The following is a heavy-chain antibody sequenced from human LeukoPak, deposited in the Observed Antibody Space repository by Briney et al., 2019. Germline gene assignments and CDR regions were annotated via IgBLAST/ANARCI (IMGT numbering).Heavy chain of an antibody. CDR2: ISANSGGT. V-gene: IGHV1-2*02. Sequence: ASLKVSCKASGYTFTDYYIHWVRQAPGQGLEWMGWISANSGGTKYAQKFQGRVTMTRDTSISTVYMELSRLRSDDTAVYYCARDYGDYGSHWDAFDIWGQGTMVTVSS. CDR1: GYTFTDYY. J-gene: IGHJ3*02. D-gene: IGHD4-17*01. CDR3: ARDYGDYGSHWDAFDI.